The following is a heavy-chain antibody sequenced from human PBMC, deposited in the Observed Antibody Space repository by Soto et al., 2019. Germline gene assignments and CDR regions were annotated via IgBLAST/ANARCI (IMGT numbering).Heavy chain of an antibody. J-gene: IGHJ5*02. CDR2: IDWDDDK. CDR3: AGTQYSSSWYLWFDR. V-gene: IGHV2-70*01. Sequence: GSGPTLVNPTQTLTLTCTFSGFSLSTSGMCVSWIRQPPGKALEWLALIDWDDDKYYSTSLKTRLTISKGTSKNQVVLTMTNMDPVDTATYYCAGTQYSSSWYLWFDRWGRGTLVTVSS. D-gene: IGHD6-13*01. CDR1: GFSLSTSGMC.